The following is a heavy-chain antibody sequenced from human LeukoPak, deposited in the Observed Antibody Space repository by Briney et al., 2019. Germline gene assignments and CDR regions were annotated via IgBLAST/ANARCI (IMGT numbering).Heavy chain of an antibody. CDR3: AKFGSSGLQGY. Sequence: GGSLRLSCAASGFTFSSYGMHWVRQAPGKGLEWVAVISYDGSNKYYADSVKGRFTITRDNSKNTLYLQMNSVTSEDTAVYYCAKFGSSGLQGYWGQGTLVTVSS. CDR1: GFTFSSYG. V-gene: IGHV3-30*18. CDR2: ISYDGSNK. J-gene: IGHJ4*02. D-gene: IGHD6-6*01.